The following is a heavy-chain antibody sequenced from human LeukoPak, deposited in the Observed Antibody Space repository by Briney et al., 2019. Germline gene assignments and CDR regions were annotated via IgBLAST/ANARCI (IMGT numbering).Heavy chain of an antibody. D-gene: IGHD5-18*01. Sequence: TSETLSLTCTVPGGSISSYYWSWIRQPAGKGLEWIGRIYTSGSTNYNPSLKSRVTMSVDTSKNQFSLKLSSVTAADTAVYYCARDEGTAMVTFAFDIWGQGTMVTVSS. CDR3: ARDEGTAMVTFAFDI. CDR1: GGSISSYY. J-gene: IGHJ3*02. V-gene: IGHV4-4*07. CDR2: IYTSGST.